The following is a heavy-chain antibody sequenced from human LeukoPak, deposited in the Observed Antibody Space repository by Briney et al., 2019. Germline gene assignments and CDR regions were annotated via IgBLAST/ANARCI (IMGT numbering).Heavy chain of an antibody. D-gene: IGHD6-6*01. J-gene: IGHJ4*02. CDR3: ASGGIAARPGVFDY. CDR1: GYIFTSYD. CDR2: MNPNSGDT. Sequence: GASVKVSCKTSGYIFTSYDINWVRQATGQGLEWMGKMNPNSGDTGCAQKFHGRVTMTRNTPISTAYMELSGLRSEDTAVYYCASGGIAARPGVFDYWGQGTLVTVSS. V-gene: IGHV1-8*01.